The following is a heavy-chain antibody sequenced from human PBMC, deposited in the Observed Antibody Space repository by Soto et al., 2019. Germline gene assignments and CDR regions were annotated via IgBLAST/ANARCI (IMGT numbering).Heavy chain of an antibody. Sequence: PSETLSLTGAVSGGSISSSNWWSWVRQRPGKGLEWIGEIYHSGSTNYNPSLKSRVTISVDKSKNQFSLKLSSVTAADTAVYYCARGGEKRGYSYGYDYYYGMDVWGQGTTVTVSS. CDR1: GGSISSSNW. CDR2: IYHSGST. CDR3: ARGGEKRGYSYGYDYYYGMDV. J-gene: IGHJ6*02. D-gene: IGHD5-18*01. V-gene: IGHV4-4*02.